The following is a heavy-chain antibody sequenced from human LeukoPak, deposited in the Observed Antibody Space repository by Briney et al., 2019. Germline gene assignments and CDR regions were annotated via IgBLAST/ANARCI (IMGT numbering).Heavy chain of an antibody. CDR2: IYYSENT. Sequence: SETLSLTCSVSGGSISISRSYWGWIRQPPGKGLEWIGSIYYSENTYYNASLKSRVTISVDTSKNQFSLKLTSVTAADTAVYYCARRDYYGSGSYDYWGQGTLITVSS. D-gene: IGHD3-10*01. CDR3: ARRDYYGSGSYDY. CDR1: GGSISISRSY. V-gene: IGHV4-39*01. J-gene: IGHJ4*02.